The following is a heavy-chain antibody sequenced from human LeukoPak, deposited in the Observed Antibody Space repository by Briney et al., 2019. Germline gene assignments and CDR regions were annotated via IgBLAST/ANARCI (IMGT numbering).Heavy chain of an antibody. D-gene: IGHD4-23*01. CDR2: ISSSGSTI. CDR3: VRWVSKYYYYMDV. CDR1: GFTFSDYY. J-gene: IGHJ6*03. Sequence: GGSLRLSCAASGFTFSDYYMSWIRQAPGKGLEWVSYISSSGSTIYYADSVKGRFTISRDNAKNSLYLQMNSLRAEDTAVYYCVRWVSKYYYYMDVWGKGTTVTVSS. V-gene: IGHV3-11*01.